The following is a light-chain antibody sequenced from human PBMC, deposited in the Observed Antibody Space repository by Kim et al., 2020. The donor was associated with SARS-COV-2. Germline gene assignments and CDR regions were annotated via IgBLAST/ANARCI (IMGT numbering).Light chain of an antibody. V-gene: IGLV1-40*01. CDR2: GNS. Sequence: VLTQPPSVSGAPGQRVTISCTGSSSNIGAGYDVHWYQQLPGTAPKLLIYGNSNRPSGVPDRFSGSKSGTSASLAITGLQAEDEADYYCQSYDSSLSGSVFGGGTQLTVL. CDR1: SSNIGAGYD. CDR3: QSYDSSLSGSV. J-gene: IGLJ3*02.